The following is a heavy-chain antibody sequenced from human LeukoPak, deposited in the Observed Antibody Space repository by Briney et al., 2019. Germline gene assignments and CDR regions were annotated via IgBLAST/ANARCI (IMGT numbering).Heavy chain of an antibody. V-gene: IGHV3-23*01. J-gene: IGHJ4*02. CDR1: GFTFSSCA. D-gene: IGHD3-3*01. Sequence: GGSLRLSCAASGFTFSSCAKSWVRQAPGKGLEWVSVISGGGGSTYYADSVKGRFTISRDNSKNTLYLQMNSLRAEDTAVYYCAKDPKGASYDFWSGYYDYWGQGTLVTVSS. CDR3: AKDPKGASYDFWSGYYDY. CDR2: ISGGGGST.